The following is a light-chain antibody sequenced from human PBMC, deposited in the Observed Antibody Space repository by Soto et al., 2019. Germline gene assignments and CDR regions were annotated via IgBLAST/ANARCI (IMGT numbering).Light chain of an antibody. CDR1: QSVSTTY. J-gene: IGKJ4*01. V-gene: IGKV3-20*01. CDR2: GAS. CDR3: QQYDSSPLT. Sequence: EIVLTQSPGTLSLSPGERATLSCRASQSVSTTYLAWYQQKPGQAPRLLIYGASNRATGIPDRFSGSGSGTDFTLTISRLEPEDFAVYYCQQYDSSPLTFGGGTNVDI.